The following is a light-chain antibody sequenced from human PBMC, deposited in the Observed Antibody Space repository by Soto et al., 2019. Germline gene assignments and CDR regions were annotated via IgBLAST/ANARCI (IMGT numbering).Light chain of an antibody. Sequence: EIVMTQSPATLSVSPGERATLSCRASQSVSSNLAWYQQKPGQAPRLLINGASTRATGIPARFSGGGSGTEFTLTISSLQSEDFAVYHCQQYNNWPRTFGQGTKVEIK. CDR2: GAS. J-gene: IGKJ1*01. CDR1: QSVSSN. CDR3: QQYNNWPRT. V-gene: IGKV3-15*01.